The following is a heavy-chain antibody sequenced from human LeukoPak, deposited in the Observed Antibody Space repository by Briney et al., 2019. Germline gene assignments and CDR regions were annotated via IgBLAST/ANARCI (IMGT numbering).Heavy chain of an antibody. D-gene: IGHD2-2*01. CDR1: GGSISSYY. J-gene: IGHJ6*02. V-gene: IGHV4-4*07. CDR3: ARDFGYCSSTSCRIYYYYGMDV. CDR2: IYTGGST. Sequence: PSETLSLTCTVSGGSISSYYWSWIRQPAGKGLEWIGRIYTGGSTNYNPSLKSRVTMSVDTSKNQFSLKLSSVTAADTAVYYCARDFGYCSSTSCRIYYYYGMDVWGQGTTVTVPS.